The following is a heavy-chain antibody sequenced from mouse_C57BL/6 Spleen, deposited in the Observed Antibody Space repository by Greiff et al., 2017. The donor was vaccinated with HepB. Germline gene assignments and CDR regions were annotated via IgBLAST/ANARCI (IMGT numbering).Heavy chain of an antibody. D-gene: IGHD4-1*01. Sequence: EVKLEESGGGLVKPGGSLKLSCAASGFTFSDYGMHWVRQAPEKGLEWVAYISSGSSTIYYADTVKGRFTISRDNAKNTLFLQMTSLRSEDTAMYYCARSNWESGYFDYWGQGTTLTVSS. CDR1: GFTFSDYG. J-gene: IGHJ2*01. V-gene: IGHV5-17*01. CDR2: ISSGSSTI. CDR3: ARSNWESGYFDY.